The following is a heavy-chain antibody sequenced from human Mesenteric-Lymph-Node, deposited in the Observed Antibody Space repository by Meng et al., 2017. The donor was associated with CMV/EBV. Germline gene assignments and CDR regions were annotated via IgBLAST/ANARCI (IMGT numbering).Heavy chain of an antibody. CDR2: ISGSGGST. CDR3: AKGEVVPAAMISYYYGMDV. V-gene: IGHV3-23*01. J-gene: IGHJ6*02. Sequence: GESLKISCAASGFTFSSYAMSWVRQAPGKGLEWVSAISGSGGSTYYADSVKGRFTISRDNSKNTLYLQMNSLRAEDTAVYYCAKGEVVPAAMISYYYGMDVWGQGTTVTVSS. CDR1: GFTFSSYA. D-gene: IGHD2-2*01.